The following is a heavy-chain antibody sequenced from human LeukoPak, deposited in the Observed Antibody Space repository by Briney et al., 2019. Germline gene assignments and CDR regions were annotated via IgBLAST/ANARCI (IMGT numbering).Heavy chain of an antibody. V-gene: IGHV3-7*01. D-gene: IGHD1-1*01. CDR3: AREILEKSYYYYYMDV. Sequence: GGSLRLSCAVSGITFRSLWMNWVRQAPGKGLEWVANIKPDGSEKYYVDSVEGRFTISRDNAKNSLYLQMNSLRVADTAVYYCAREILEKSYYYYYMDVWGKGTTVTVSS. CDR1: GITFRSLW. J-gene: IGHJ6*03. CDR2: IKPDGSEK.